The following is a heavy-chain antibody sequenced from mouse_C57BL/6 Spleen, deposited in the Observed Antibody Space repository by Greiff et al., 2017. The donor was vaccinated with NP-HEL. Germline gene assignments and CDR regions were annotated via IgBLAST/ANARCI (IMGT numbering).Heavy chain of an antibody. D-gene: IGHD1-1*01. J-gene: IGHJ4*01. CDR3: ARRLSTVDAMDY. CDR1: GYTFTSYW. Sequence: QVQLQQPGAELVKPGASVKMSCKASGYTFTSYWMTWVKQRPGQGLEWIGDIYPGSGSTNYNEKFKGKATLTVDTSSSTAYMQLSSLTSEDSAVYYCARRLSTVDAMDYWGQGTSVTVSS. V-gene: IGHV1-55*01. CDR2: IYPGSGST.